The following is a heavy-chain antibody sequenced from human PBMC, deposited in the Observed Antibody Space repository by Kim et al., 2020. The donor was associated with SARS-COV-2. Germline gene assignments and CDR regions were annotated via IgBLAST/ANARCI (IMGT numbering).Heavy chain of an antibody. Sequence: ASVKVSCKASGYTFTSYDINWVRQATGQGLEWMGWMNPNSGNTGYAQKFQGRVTMTRNTSISTAYMELSSLRSEDTAVYYCARGSIVATIFNYYYYMDVWGKGITVTVSS. CDR2: MNPNSGNT. J-gene: IGHJ6*03. CDR3: ARGSIVATIFNYYYYMDV. V-gene: IGHV1-8*01. D-gene: IGHD5-12*01. CDR1: GYTFTSYD.